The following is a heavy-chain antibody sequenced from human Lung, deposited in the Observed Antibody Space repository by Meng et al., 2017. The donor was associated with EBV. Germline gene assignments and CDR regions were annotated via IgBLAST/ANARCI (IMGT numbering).Heavy chain of an antibody. CDR1: GFTFSTSD. CDR2: IKSKSDGETT. CDR3: STPHGY. V-gene: IGHV3-15*02. Sequence: EVHLVESXGALLQPGXSLRLSCAASGFTFSTSDMSWVRQAPGKGLEWVGRIKSKSDGETTDYAAPVKGRFTISRDDSKNTLYLQMNPLKTDDTAVYYCSTPHGYWGQGTLVTVSS. J-gene: IGHJ4*02.